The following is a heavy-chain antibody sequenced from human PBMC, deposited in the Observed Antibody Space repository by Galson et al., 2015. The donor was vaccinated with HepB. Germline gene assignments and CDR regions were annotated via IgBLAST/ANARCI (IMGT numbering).Heavy chain of an antibody. D-gene: IGHD3-10*01. CDR2: IYPGDSDT. V-gene: IGHV5-51*01. J-gene: IGHJ6*03. CDR1: GYSFKSYW. CDR3: ARHTGSASYYMDV. Sequence: QSGAEVKKPGESLKISCKGSGYSFKSYWIAWVRQMPGKGLEWMGVIYPGDSDTRYSPSFQGQVTISADKSISTAYLQWSSLKAPDTAIYYCARHTGSASYYMDVWGKGTTVTVSS.